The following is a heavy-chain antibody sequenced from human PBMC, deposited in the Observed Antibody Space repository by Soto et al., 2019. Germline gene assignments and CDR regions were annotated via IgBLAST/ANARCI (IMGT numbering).Heavy chain of an antibody. CDR3: ARDKITGLFDY. Sequence: PGGSLRLSCAASGFTFSSYAMHWVRQAPGKGLEWVAVISYDGSNKYYADSVKGRFTISRDNSKNTLYLQMNSLRAEDTAVYYCARDKITGLFDYWGQGTLVTVS. CDR1: GFTFSSYA. CDR2: ISYDGSNK. V-gene: IGHV3-30-3*01. J-gene: IGHJ4*02. D-gene: IGHD2-8*02.